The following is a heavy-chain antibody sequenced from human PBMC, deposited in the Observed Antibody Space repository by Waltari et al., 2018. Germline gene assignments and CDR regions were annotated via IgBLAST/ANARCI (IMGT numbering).Heavy chain of an antibody. J-gene: IGHJ4*02. V-gene: IGHV4-59*01. Sequence: LTCTVSGGSISSYSWSWIRQPPGKGLEWIGYIYYSGSTNYNPSLKSRVTISVDTSKNQFSLKLSSVTAADTAVYYCARGETAYCSSTSCYGYWGQGTLVTVSS. CDR2: IYYSGST. D-gene: IGHD2-2*01. CDR3: ARGETAYCSSTSCYGY. CDR1: GGSISSYS.